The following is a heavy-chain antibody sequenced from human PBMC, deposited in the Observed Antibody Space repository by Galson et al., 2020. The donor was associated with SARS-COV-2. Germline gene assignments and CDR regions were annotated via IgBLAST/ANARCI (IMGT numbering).Heavy chain of an antibody. CDR2: ISRTGGTI. D-gene: IGHD3-22*01. V-gene: IGHV3-11*01. CDR1: GFTFSDYY. Sequence: KIGESLKISCAASGFTFSDYYMSWIRQAPGKGLEWVSYISRTGGTIYYADSVKGRFTISKDNAKNSLYLQMNRLRAEDTAVYYCARCGSDYYLDALEIWGQGTMVTVSS. CDR3: ARCGSDYYLDALEI. J-gene: IGHJ3*02.